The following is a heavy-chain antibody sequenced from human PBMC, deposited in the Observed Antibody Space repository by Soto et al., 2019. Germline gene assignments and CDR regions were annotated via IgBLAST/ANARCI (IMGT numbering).Heavy chain of an antibody. CDR1: GFSLSTSGVG. Sequence: QITLKESGPTLVKPTQTLTLTCTFSGFSLSTSGVGVGWIRQPPGKALEWLALIYWDDDKRYSPSLKSRLTITKDTSKNQVVLTMTNMDPVDTATYYCAHIPPPYGSDGFYWFDPWGQGTLVIVSS. D-gene: IGHD6-19*01. J-gene: IGHJ5*02. V-gene: IGHV2-5*02. CDR2: IYWDDDK. CDR3: AHIPPPYGSDGFYWFDP.